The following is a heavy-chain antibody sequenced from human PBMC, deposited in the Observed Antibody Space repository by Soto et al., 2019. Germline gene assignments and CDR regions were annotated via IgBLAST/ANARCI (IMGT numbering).Heavy chain of an antibody. Sequence: LRLSCAAAGFTIRSYGMHRVRQAPGKELEWVAVISYDGSNKYYADSVKGRFTISRDNSKNTLYLQMNSLRAEDTAVYYCAKWRMVRRVIMYFDYWGQGTLVTVSS. D-gene: IGHD3-10*01. CDR2: ISYDGSNK. J-gene: IGHJ4*02. V-gene: IGHV3-30*18. CDR1: GFTIRSYG. CDR3: AKWRMVRRVIMYFDY.